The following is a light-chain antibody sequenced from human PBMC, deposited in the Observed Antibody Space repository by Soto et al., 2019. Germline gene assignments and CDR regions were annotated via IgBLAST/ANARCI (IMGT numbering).Light chain of an antibody. CDR2: AAS. J-gene: IGKJ4*01. Sequence: DIQMTQSPSYVSSSVCDRVTITCGASQSIVTYLNWYLQKPGKAPKLLIYAASNLQSGVPSRFSGSGSGTDFTLTISSLHLEDFATYYCQQSYTTPLTFGGGTKVDIK. CDR1: QSIVTY. V-gene: IGKV1-39*01. CDR3: QQSYTTPLT.